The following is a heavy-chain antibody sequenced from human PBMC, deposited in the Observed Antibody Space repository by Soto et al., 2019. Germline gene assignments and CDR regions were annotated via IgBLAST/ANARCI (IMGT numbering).Heavy chain of an antibody. Sequence: QVQLQESGPGLVKPSQTLSLTCTVSGGSISSGDYYWSWIRQPPGKGLEWIGYIYYSGSTYYNPSLKSRVTISVDTSKNQFSLKLSSVTAADTAVYYCARVATGVNVDYYGMDVWGQGTTVTVSS. CDR1: GGSISSGDYY. D-gene: IGHD3-10*01. CDR3: ARVATGVNVDYYGMDV. J-gene: IGHJ6*02. CDR2: IYYSGST. V-gene: IGHV4-30-4*01.